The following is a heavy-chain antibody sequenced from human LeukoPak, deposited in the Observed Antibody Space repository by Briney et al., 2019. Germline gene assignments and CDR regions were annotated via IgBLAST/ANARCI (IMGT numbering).Heavy chain of an antibody. Sequence: GSLRLSCAASGFTFNNYAMSWVRQAPGKGLEWVSAISGSGGSTYYADSVKGRFTISRDNSKNTLYLQMNSLRAEDTAVYYCAKALGYSYGYYFDYWGQGTLVTVSS. D-gene: IGHD5-18*01. CDR3: AKALGYSYGYYFDY. CDR1: GFTFNNYA. V-gene: IGHV3-23*01. J-gene: IGHJ4*02. CDR2: ISGSGGST.